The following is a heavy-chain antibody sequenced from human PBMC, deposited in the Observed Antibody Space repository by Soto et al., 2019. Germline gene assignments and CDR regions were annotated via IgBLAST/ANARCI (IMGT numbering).Heavy chain of an antibody. V-gene: IGHV3-23*01. CDR2: ISGSGVST. J-gene: IGHJ4*02. CDR3: AGRSGGRFYFDY. D-gene: IGHD6-19*01. CDR1: VFTFSSYA. Sequence: GESLKISCAASVFTFSSYAMTWVRQAPGKGLEWVSAISGSGVSTYYADSVKGRFTISRDNSKNTLYLQMNSLRAEDTAAYYCAGRSGGRFYFDYWGQGTQVTVSS.